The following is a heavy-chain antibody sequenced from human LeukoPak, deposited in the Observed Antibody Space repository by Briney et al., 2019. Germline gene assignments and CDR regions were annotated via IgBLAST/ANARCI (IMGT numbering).Heavy chain of an antibody. D-gene: IGHD1-26*01. CDR1: GFNFNNYA. Sequence: GGSLRLSCAASGFNFNNYAMSWVRQAPGKGLEWVSAISAGGGATYYADSVKGRFTISRDNSKKTVFLQMNSLRADDTAVYYCAKAGWYSAKTYATYDDAHDIWGRGTMVTVS. J-gene: IGHJ3*02. V-gene: IGHV3-23*01. CDR3: AKAGWYSAKTYATYDDAHDI. CDR2: ISAGGGAT.